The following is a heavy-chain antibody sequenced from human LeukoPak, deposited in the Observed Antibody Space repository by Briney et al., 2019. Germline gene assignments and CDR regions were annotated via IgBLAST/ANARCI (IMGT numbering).Heavy chain of an antibody. V-gene: IGHV3-21*01. J-gene: IGHJ4*02. Sequence: TAGGSLRLSCAASGFTFSSYSVNWVRQAPGKGLEWVSSISSSSSYIYYADSVKGRFTISRDNAKNSLYLQMNSLRAEDTAVYYCARDLSSSGWYYFDYWGQGTLVTVSS. CDR1: GFTFSSYS. CDR2: ISSSSSYI. D-gene: IGHD6-19*01. CDR3: ARDLSSSGWYYFDY.